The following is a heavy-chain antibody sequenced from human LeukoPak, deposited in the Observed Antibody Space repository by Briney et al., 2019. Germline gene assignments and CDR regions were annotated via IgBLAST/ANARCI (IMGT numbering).Heavy chain of an antibody. V-gene: IGHV1-18*01. Sequence: ASVKVSCKASGYTFTSYGISWVRQAPGQGLEWMGWISAYNGNTNYAQKLQGRVTMTTDTSTSTAYMELRSLRSDDTAVYYCARGCGPGYSSAPNAFDTWGQGTMVTVSS. J-gene: IGHJ3*02. D-gene: IGHD6-19*01. CDR1: GYTFTSYG. CDR3: ARGCGPGYSSAPNAFDT. CDR2: ISAYNGNT.